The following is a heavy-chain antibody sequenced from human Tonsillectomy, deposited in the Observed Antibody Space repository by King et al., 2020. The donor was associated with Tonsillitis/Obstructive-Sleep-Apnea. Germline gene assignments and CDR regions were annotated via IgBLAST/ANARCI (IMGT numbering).Heavy chain of an antibody. J-gene: IGHJ4*02. V-gene: IGHV4-34*01. Sequence: VQLQQWGAGLLKPSETLSLTCAVYGGSFSGYYWSWIRQPPGKGLEWIGEINHSGSTNYNPSLKSRVTISVDTSKNQFSLKLSSVTAADTAVYYCASGLFLRDWGQGTLVPVSS. CDR3: ASGLFLRD. D-gene: IGHD3-10*02. CDR2: INHSGST. CDR1: GGSFSGYY.